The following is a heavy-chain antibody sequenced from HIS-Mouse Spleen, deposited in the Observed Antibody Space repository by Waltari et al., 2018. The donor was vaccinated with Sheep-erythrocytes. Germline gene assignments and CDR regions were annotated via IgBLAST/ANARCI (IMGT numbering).Heavy chain of an antibody. CDR3: ARDFYSSSWGYWYFDL. CDR2: INPNSGGT. CDR1: YTFTGYY. V-gene: IGHV1-2*02. J-gene: IGHJ2*01. Sequence: YTFTGYYMHWVRQAPGQGLEWMGWINPNSGGTNYAQKFQGRVTMTRDTSISTAYMELSRLRSDDTAVYYCARDFYSSSWGYWYFDLWGRGTLVTVSS. D-gene: IGHD6-13*01.